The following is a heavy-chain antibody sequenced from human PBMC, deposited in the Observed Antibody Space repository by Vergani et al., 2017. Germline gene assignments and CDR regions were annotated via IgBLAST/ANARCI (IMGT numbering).Heavy chain of an antibody. CDR2: ISWNSGAV. D-gene: IGHD5-24*01. Sequence: EVDLVESGGGLAQPGGSLRLSCEASGITFWKFGMHWVRQGPGKGLEWVSGISWNSGAVDYADSVKGRFTISRDNAKNSLYLQMNSLRAEDTAVYYCARTYNSIDSWGQGTLVTVSS. V-gene: IGHV3-9*01. CDR1: GITFWKFG. J-gene: IGHJ4*02. CDR3: ARTYNSIDS.